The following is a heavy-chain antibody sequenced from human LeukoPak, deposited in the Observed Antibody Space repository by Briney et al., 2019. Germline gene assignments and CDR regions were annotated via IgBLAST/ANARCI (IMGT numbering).Heavy chain of an antibody. Sequence: ASVKVSCKASGYTFTSYDINRVRQATGQGLERMGWMNPKSGNTGYAQKFQGKVTMTRNTSISTAYMELSSLRSEDTAVYYCARGYSSGTFDYWGQGTLVTVSS. CDR2: MNPKSGNT. CDR3: ARGYSSGTFDY. CDR1: GYTFTSYD. J-gene: IGHJ4*02. V-gene: IGHV1-8*01. D-gene: IGHD6-19*01.